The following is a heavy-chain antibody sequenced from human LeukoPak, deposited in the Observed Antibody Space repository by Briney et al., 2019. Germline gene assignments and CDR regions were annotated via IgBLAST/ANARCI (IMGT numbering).Heavy chain of an antibody. CDR3: ARGHGSSGWYPATFDP. D-gene: IGHD6-19*01. V-gene: IGHV1-2*02. CDR2: INPNSGDT. J-gene: IGHJ5*02. CDR1: GYTFTGPY. Sequence: ASVKVSCKASGYTFTGPYIHWVRQAPGQGFEWMGWINPNSGDTNYAQKFQGRVTMTRDTSISTAYMELSSLRSEDTAVYYCARGHGSSGWYPATFDPWGQGTLVTVSS.